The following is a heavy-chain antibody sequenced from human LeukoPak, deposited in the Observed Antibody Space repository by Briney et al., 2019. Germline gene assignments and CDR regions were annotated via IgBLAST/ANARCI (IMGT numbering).Heavy chain of an antibody. V-gene: IGHV4-4*07. J-gene: IGHJ5*02. D-gene: IGHD3-10*01. CDR2: IYTSGST. CDR3: ARAPGSGSYLPIDP. Sequence: SETLSLTCTVSSGSISSYYWSWIRQPAGKGLEWIGRIYTSGSTNYNPSLRSRVTMSIDTSKNQFSLKLTSVTAADTALYYCARAPGSGSYLPIDPWGQGTLVTVSS. CDR1: SGSISSYY.